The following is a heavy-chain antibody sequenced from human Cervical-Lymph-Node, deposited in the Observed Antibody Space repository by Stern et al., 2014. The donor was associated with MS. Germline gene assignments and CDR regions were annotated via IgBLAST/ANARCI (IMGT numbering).Heavy chain of an antibody. V-gene: IGHV1-69*01. Sequence: DQLVESGAEVKKPGSSVRVSCKASGGIFSSFAISWVRLPPGPGLEWMGGIIPMFGTANYAQKFQGRVTITADDSTTTAYMEVSSLRYEDTAVYYCASSVGELTPEAVWGQGTTVTVFS. J-gene: IGHJ6*02. CDR2: IIPMFGTA. D-gene: IGHD3-10*01. CDR3: ASSVGELTPEAV. CDR1: GGIFSSFA.